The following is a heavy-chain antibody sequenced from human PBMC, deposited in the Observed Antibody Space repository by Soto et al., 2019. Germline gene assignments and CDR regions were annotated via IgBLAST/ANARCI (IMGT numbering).Heavy chain of an antibody. V-gene: IGHV5-51*01. CDR1: GYTFTSYW. Sequence: GESLKISCECSGYTFTSYWIGCVRQMPGKGLEWMGIIYPADSDIKYSPSFQGQVTISADKSIGTAYLQWSSLKASDTAMYYCARHQRDDASRKIDCWGQGTLVTVSS. J-gene: IGHJ4*02. D-gene: IGHD3-16*01. CDR2: IYPADSDI. CDR3: ARHQRDDASRKIDC.